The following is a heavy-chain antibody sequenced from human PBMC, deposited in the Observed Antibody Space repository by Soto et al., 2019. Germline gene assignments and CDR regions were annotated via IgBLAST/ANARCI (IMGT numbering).Heavy chain of an antibody. CDR1: GGSISSGDYY. D-gene: IGHD3-22*01. V-gene: IGHV4-30-4*01. CDR3: ASAPKYYYDSSGYYFRHYFDF. Sequence: SETLSLTCTVSGGSISSGDYYWSWIRQPPGKGLEWIGYIYYSGSTYYNPSLKSRVTISVDTSKNQFSLKLSSVTAADTALYYCASAPKYYYDSSGYYFRHYFDFWGQGTLVTVSS. CDR2: IYYSGST. J-gene: IGHJ4*02.